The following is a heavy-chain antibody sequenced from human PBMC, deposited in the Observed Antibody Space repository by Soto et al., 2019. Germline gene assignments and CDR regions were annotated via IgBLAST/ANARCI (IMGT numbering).Heavy chain of an antibody. CDR1: GYTFTGYY. Sequence: QVQLVQSGAEVKKPGASVRVSCKTSGYTFTGYYMHWVRQAPGQGLEWMGWINPNSGDTNYAQKFLGRVTMTRETSITTAHMELSRLRSDDTAVYYCARRGDRTLGYFDNWGQGALVTVSS. J-gene: IGHJ4*02. V-gene: IGHV1-2*02. D-gene: IGHD2-21*01. CDR3: ARRGDRTLGYFDN. CDR2: INPNSGDT.